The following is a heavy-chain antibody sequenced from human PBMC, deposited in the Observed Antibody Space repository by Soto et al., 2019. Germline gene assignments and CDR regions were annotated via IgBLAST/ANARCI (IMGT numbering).Heavy chain of an antibody. V-gene: IGHV4-39*01. CDR3: ARFSPPAGPYGDGYNY. CDR1: GGSISSSSYY. D-gene: IGHD5-12*01. Sequence: SETLSLTCTVSGGSISSSSYYWGWIRQPPGKGLEWIGSIYYSGSTYYNPSLKSRVTISVDTSKNQFSLKLSSVTAADTAVYYCARFSPPAGPYGDGYNYWGQGTLVTVSS. CDR2: IYYSGST. J-gene: IGHJ4*02.